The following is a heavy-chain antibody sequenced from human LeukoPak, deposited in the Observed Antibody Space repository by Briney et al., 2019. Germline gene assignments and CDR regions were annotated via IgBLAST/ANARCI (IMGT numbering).Heavy chain of an antibody. J-gene: IGHJ4*02. CDR2: ISGSSSYT. V-gene: IGHV3-11*06. Sequence: GGSLRLSCAASRVTFSDYYMSWIRQAPGKGLEWVSYISGSSSYTNYADSVKGRFTISRDNAKNSLYLQMNSLRAEDTAVYYCASDPLTGPHYFDYWGQGTLVTVSS. D-gene: IGHD7-27*01. CDR3: ASDPLTGPHYFDY. CDR1: RVTFSDYY.